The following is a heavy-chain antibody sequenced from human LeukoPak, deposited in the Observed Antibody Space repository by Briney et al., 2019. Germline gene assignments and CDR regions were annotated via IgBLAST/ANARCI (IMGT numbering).Heavy chain of an antibody. CDR1: GYSFTSYW. J-gene: IGHJ6*02. D-gene: IGHD2-15*01. CDR3: GRRWHYGTDV. Sequence: GESLKISCTGSGYSFTSYWIAWVRQMPGKGLEWMGIIYAAGSDTRYSTSFQGQVSISLDKSLKTAYLQWRSPKASDTAMYYCGRRWHYGTDVWGQGTTVSVCS. V-gene: IGHV5-51*01. CDR2: IYAAGSDT.